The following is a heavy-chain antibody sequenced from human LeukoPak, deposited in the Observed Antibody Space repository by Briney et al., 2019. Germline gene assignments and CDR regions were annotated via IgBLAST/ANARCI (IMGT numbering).Heavy chain of an antibody. CDR3: AHSEQLASYLTFDY. CDR2: IYWNDDK. D-gene: IGHD6-6*01. CDR1: GFSLSTSGVG. J-gene: IGHJ4*02. Sequence: SGPTPVSPTQTLTLTCTFSGFSLSTSGVGVGWIRQPPGKALEWLALIYWNDDKRYSPSLKSRLTITKDTSRNQVVLTMTNMDPVDTATYYCAHSEQLASYLTFDYWGQGTLVTVSS. V-gene: IGHV2-5*01.